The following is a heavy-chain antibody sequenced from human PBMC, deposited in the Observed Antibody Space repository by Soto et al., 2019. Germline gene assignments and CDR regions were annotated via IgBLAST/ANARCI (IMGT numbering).Heavy chain of an antibody. CDR2: IYYSGST. V-gene: IGHV4-31*03. CDR3: ARVGALFDRLLFEY. CDR1: GGSISSGGYY. Sequence: SETLSLTCTVSGGSISSGGYYWSWIRQHPGKGLEWIGYIYYSGSTYYNPSLKSRVTISIDTSKNQFSLKLSSVTAADTAVYYCARVGALFDRLLFEYWGQGTLVTVSS. J-gene: IGHJ4*02. D-gene: IGHD3-9*01.